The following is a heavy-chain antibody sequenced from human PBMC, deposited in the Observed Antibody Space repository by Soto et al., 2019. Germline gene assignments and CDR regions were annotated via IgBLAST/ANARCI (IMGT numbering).Heavy chain of an antibody. V-gene: IGHV3-15*07. CDR1: GFTFSNAW. CDR3: TTGMGYGHYYVVFDY. Sequence: EVQLVESGGGLVKPGGSLRLSCAASGFTFSNAWMNWVRQAPGKGLEWVGRIKSKTDGGTTDYAAPVKGRFTISRDDSKNTLYLQMNSLKTEDTAVNYCTTGMGYGHYYVVFDYWGQGTLVTVSS. J-gene: IGHJ4*02. CDR2: IKSKTDGGTT. D-gene: IGHD5-18*01.